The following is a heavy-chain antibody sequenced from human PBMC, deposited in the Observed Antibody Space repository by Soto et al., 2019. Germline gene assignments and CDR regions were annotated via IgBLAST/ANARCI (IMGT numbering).Heavy chain of an antibody. CDR3: ARDQREGNWFDP. Sequence: SETLSLTCTVSGGSISSYYWSWIRQPPGKGLEWIGYIYQSGSTHYNPSLKGRVTISVDRSKNQFSLKLSSVTAADTAVYYCARDQREGNWFDPWGHGTLVTVSS. V-gene: IGHV4-59*01. J-gene: IGHJ5*02. CDR1: GGSISSYY. CDR2: IYQSGST.